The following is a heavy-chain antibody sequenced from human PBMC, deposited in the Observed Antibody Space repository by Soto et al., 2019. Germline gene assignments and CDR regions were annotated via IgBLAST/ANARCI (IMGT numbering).Heavy chain of an antibody. CDR2: ISGSGGTT. CDR3: AESGPGDCTSARCPIDY. D-gene: IGHD2-8*02. V-gene: IGHV3-23*01. CDR1: GFTFSSYA. J-gene: IGHJ4*02. Sequence: EVQLLESGGGLVQPGGSLRLSCAASGFTFSSYAMTWVRQAPGKGLEWVSTISGSGGTTHYADSGKGRITISRDRSKNALYLQMSSVRAEDTAVYYCAESGPGDCTSARCPIDYWGQGMMVTVSA.